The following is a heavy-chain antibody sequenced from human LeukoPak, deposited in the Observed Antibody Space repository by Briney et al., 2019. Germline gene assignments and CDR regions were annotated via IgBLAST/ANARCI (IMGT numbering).Heavy chain of an antibody. CDR2: IIPIFGTA. CDR1: GGTFSSYA. V-gene: IGHV1-69*13. Sequence: GASVKVSCKASGGTFSSYAISWVRQAPGQGLEWMGGIIPIFGTANYAQKFQGRVTITADESTSTAYMELSSLRSEDTAVYYCAHTPPLLWFGEFKFDYWGQGTLVTVSS. D-gene: IGHD3-10*01. J-gene: IGHJ4*02. CDR3: AHTPPLLWFGEFKFDY.